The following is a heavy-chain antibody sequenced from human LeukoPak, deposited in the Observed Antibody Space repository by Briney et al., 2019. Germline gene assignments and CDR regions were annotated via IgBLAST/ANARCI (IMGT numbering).Heavy chain of an antibody. D-gene: IGHD3-9*01. CDR2: IYYSGST. Sequence: SETLSLTCTVYGGSISSYYWSWIRQPPGKGLEWIGYIYYSGSTNYNPSLKSRVTISVDTSKNQFSLKLSSVTAADTAVYYCAREGRLGRLVRNWFDPWGQGTLVTVSS. J-gene: IGHJ5*02. CDR3: AREGRLGRLVRNWFDP. CDR1: GGSISSYY. V-gene: IGHV4-59*01.